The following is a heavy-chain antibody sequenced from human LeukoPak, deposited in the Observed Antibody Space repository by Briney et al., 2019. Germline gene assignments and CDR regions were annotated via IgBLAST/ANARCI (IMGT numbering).Heavy chain of an antibody. V-gene: IGHV3-7*01. Sequence: GGSLRLSCAASGFTFSRYWMTWVRQAPGKGLEWVANIKLDGSEKYYVDSVKGRFTISRDNAKNSLYLQMNSLRAEDSAVYYCARDKGGLVPGVVYYYYYYMDVWGKGTTVTVSS. J-gene: IGHJ6*03. CDR2: IKLDGSEK. CDR3: ARDKGGLVPGVVYYYYYYMDV. CDR1: GFTFSRYW. D-gene: IGHD6-19*01.